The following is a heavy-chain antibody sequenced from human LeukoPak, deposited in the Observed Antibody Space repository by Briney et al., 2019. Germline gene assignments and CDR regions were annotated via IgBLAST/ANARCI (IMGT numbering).Heavy chain of an antibody. CDR2: ISSSSSYI. CDR3: AGHLSSSHGDAFDI. J-gene: IGHJ3*02. V-gene: IGHV3-21*01. CDR1: GFTFSSYS. D-gene: IGHD6-13*01. Sequence: GGSLRLSCAASGFTFSSYSMNWVRQAPGKGLEWVSSISSSSSYIYYGDSVEGRFTISRDNAKNSLYLQMNSLRAEDTAVYYCAGHLSSSHGDAFDIWGQGTMVTVSS.